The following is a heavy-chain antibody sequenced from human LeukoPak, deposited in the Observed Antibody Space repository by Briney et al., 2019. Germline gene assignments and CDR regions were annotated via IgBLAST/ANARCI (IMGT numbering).Heavy chain of an antibody. Sequence: GGSLRLSCAASGFTVSSNYMSWVRQAPGKGLEWVSVIYSGGSTYYADSVKGRFTISRDNSKNTLYLQMNSLRSDDTAVYYCAPLSHLSGSYQFDYWGQGTLVTVSS. CDR3: APLSHLSGSYQFDY. V-gene: IGHV3-53*05. D-gene: IGHD1-26*01. CDR1: GFTVSSNY. J-gene: IGHJ4*02. CDR2: IYSGGST.